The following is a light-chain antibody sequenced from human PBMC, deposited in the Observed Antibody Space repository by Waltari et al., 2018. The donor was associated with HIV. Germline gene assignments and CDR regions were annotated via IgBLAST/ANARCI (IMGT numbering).Light chain of an antibody. J-gene: IGLJ2*01. CDR3: QVWDSRAAVI. Sequence: SSELTQPPSVSVFPGQTASITCSGENLGDKYSSWYQQKAGQSPVLVIYQDIKRSPGIPERFSGSNSGNSATLTISGTQTMDEAVYFCQVWDSRAAVIFGGGTKLTVL. V-gene: IGLV3-1*01. CDR1: NLGDKY. CDR2: QDI.